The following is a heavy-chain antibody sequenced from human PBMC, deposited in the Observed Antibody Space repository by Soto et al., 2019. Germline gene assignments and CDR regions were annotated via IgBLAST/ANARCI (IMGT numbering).Heavy chain of an antibody. CDR2: INHSGST. J-gene: IGHJ4*02. D-gene: IGHD4-4*01. V-gene: IGHV4-34*01. Sequence: NPSETLSLTCAVYGGSFSGYYWSWIRQPPGKGLEWIGEINHSGSTNYNPSLKSRVTISVDTSKNQFSLKLSSVTAADTAVYYCSRTTPSDYWGQGTLVTVSS. CDR1: GGSFSGYY. CDR3: SRTTPSDY.